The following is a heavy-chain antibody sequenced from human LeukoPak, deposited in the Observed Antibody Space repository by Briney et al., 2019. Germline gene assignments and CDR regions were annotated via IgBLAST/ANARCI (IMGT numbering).Heavy chain of an antibody. J-gene: IGHJ5*02. D-gene: IGHD3-10*01. CDR3: ARGRMVRGVIITYNWFDP. Sequence: ASVKVSCKASGYTFTGYAMYWVRQAPGQRLEWMGWINAGNANTKYSQTFQGRVTITRDTSASTAYMELSSLRSEDTAVYYCARGRMVRGVIITYNWFDPWGQGTLVTVSS. CDR2: INAGNANT. CDR1: GYTFTGYA. V-gene: IGHV1-3*01.